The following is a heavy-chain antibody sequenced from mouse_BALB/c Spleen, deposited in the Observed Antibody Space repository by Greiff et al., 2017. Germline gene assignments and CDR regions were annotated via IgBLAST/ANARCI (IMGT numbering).Heavy chain of an antibody. CDR3: ARAVDGNSFDY. CDR1: GFTFSSYA. D-gene: IGHD2-1*01. Sequence: DVMLVESGGGLVKPGGSLKLSCAASGFTFSSYAMSWVRQTPEKRLEWVASISSGGSTYYPDSVKGRFTISRDNARNILYLQMSSLRSEDTAMYYCARAVDGNSFDYWGQGTTLTVSS. CDR2: ISSGGST. V-gene: IGHV5-6-5*01. J-gene: IGHJ2*01.